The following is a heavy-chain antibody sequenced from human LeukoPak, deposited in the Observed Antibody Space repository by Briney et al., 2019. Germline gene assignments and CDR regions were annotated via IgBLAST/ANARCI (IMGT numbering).Heavy chain of an antibody. J-gene: IGHJ4*02. D-gene: IGHD5-18*01. CDR2: ISYDGSNK. V-gene: IGHV3-30-3*01. Sequence: GRSLRLSCAASGFTFSSYAMHWVRQAPGKGLEWVAVISYDGSNKYYADSVKGRFTISRDNSKNTLYLQMNSLRAEDTAVYCCARSRYSYGFGPIDYWGQGTLVTVSS. CDR3: ARSRYSYGFGPIDY. CDR1: GFTFSSYA.